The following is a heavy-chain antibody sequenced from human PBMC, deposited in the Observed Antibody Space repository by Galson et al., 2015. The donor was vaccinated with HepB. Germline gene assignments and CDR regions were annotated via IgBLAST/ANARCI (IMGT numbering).Heavy chain of an antibody. V-gene: IGHV1-18*04. Sequence: SVKVSCKASGYTFTSYGISWVRQAPGQGLEWMGWISAYNGNTNYAQKLQGRVTMTTDTSTSTAYMELRSLRSDDTAVYYCARDRRIMIVVGDPFDYWGQGTLVTVSS. D-gene: IGHD3-22*01. J-gene: IGHJ4*02. CDR1: GYTFTSYG. CDR3: ARDRRIMIVVGDPFDY. CDR2: ISAYNGNT.